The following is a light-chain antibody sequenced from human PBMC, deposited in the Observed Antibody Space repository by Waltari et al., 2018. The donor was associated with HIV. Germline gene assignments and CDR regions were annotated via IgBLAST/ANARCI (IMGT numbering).Light chain of an antibody. CDR3: QQYYSTPPYS. Sequence: DIVMTQSTDSLAVSLGARATINCKSSPSVLYSSNNKHYLAWYQQKPGQPPKLLIYWASTRESGVPDRFSGSGSGTDFTLTISSLQAEDVAVYYCQQYYSTPPYSFGQGTKLEIK. CDR2: WAS. J-gene: IGKJ2*03. V-gene: IGKV4-1*01. CDR1: PSVLYSSNNKHY.